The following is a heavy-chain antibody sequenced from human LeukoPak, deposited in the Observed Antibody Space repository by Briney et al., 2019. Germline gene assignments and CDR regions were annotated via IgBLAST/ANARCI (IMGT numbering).Heavy chain of an antibody. CDR2: ISSSGGSI. CDR1: GFTFSSYE. D-gene: IGHD6-6*01. J-gene: IGHJ4*02. Sequence: GGSLRLSCAASGFTFSSYEMNWVRQAPGKGLEWVSYISSSGGSIYYAASVKGRFTISRDNAKNSLYLQMNSLRAEDTAVYYCARMRPEFDYSGQGTLVTVSS. CDR3: ARMRPEFDY. V-gene: IGHV3-48*03.